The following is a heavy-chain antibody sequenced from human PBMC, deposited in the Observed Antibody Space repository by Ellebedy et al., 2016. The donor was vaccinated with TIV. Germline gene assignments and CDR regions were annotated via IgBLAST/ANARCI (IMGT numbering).Heavy chain of an antibody. CDR1: GFTFSSYS. J-gene: IGHJ4*02. V-gene: IGHV3-48*01. Sequence: GESLKISCAASGFTFSSYSMNWVRQAPGKGLEWVSYISSSSTTIYYADSVKGRFTISRDNSKNTLFLQMNGLRAEDTAVYYCARDRAGIEVAAYFDYWGQGTLVTVSS. D-gene: IGHD6-19*01. CDR2: ISSSSTTI. CDR3: ARDRAGIEVAAYFDY.